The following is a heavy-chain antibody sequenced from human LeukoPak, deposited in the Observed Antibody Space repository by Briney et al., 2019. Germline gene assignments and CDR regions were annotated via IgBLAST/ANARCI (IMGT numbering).Heavy chain of an antibody. CDR2: MNPNSGNT. D-gene: IGHD6-13*01. CDR1: GYTFTSYD. CDR3: ARGRIAAAGTFN. V-gene: IGHV1-8*01. Sequence: ASVKVSCKASGYTFTSYDINWARQATGQGLEWMGWMNPNSGNTGYAQKFQGRVTMTRNTSISTAYMELSSLRSEDTAVYYCARGRIAAAGTFNWGQGTLVTVSS. J-gene: IGHJ4*02.